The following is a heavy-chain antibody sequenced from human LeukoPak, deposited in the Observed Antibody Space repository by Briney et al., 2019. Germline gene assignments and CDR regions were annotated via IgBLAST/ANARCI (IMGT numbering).Heavy chain of an antibody. CDR3: ARSRSDWYVNTAGH. CDR1: GYTSTSYA. Sequence: ASVKVSCKASGYTSTSYAMNWVRQAPGQGLEWMGWINTNTGNSTYAQGFTGRFVFSLDTSVSTAYLQISSLKAEDTAVYYCARSRSDWYVNTAGHWGQGTLVTVSS. D-gene: IGHD6-19*01. CDR2: INTNTGNS. V-gene: IGHV7-4-1*02. J-gene: IGHJ4*02.